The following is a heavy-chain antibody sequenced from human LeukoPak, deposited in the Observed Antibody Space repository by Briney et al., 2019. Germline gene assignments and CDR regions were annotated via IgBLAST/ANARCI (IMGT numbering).Heavy chain of an antibody. D-gene: IGHD3-22*01. J-gene: IGHJ4*02. V-gene: IGHV1-69*04. Sequence: SVKVSCKASGGTFSSYAISWVRQAPGQGLEWMGRIIPILGIANYAQKFQGRVTITADKSTSTAYMELSSLRSEDTAVYYCASSYYYDSSGYYYYFDYWGQGTLVTVST. CDR1: GGTFSSYA. CDR2: IIPILGIA. CDR3: ASSYYYDSSGYYYYFDY.